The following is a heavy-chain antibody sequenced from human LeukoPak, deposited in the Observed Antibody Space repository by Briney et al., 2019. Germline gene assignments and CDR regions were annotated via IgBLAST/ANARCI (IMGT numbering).Heavy chain of an antibody. D-gene: IGHD2-21*02. J-gene: IGHJ4*02. CDR2: IIPILGIA. Sequence: SVKVSCKASGGTFSSYAISWVRQAPGQGLEWMGRIIPILGIANYAQKFQGRVTITADKSTSTAYMELSSLRSEDTAVYYCATGQEVVTAIPAYWSQGTLVTVSS. V-gene: IGHV1-69*04. CDR1: GGTFSSYA. CDR3: ATGQEVVTAIPAY.